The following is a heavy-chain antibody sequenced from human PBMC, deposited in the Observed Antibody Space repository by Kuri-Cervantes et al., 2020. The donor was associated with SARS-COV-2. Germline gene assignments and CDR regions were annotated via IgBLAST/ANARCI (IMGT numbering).Heavy chain of an antibody. J-gene: IGHJ5*02. CDR2: IYYSGST. Sequence: SETLSLTCTVSGGSISSSSYYWGWIRQPPGKGLEWIGSIYYSGSTYYNPSLKSRVTISVDTSKNQFSLKLSSVTAADTAVYYCARQMMSSITIFGVVITRHWFDPWGQGTLVTVSS. D-gene: IGHD3-3*01. CDR1: GGSISSSSYY. CDR3: ARQMMSSITIFGVVITRHWFDP. V-gene: IGHV4-39*01.